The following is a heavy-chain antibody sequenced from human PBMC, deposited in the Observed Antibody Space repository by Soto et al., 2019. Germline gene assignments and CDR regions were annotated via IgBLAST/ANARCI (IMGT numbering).Heavy chain of an antibody. CDR3: AKDSAYGDNDPTYYYYGMDV. Sequence: PGGSMKLSCAASGFTVSREYVNWVRQAPGKGLEWVSVISGSGGVTYSADSVKGRFTISRDNSKNTLYLQMNSLRAEDTAVYYCAKDSAYGDNDPTYYYYGMDVWGQGTTVTVSS. CDR2: ISGSGGVT. V-gene: IGHV3-23*01. CDR1: GFTVSREY. J-gene: IGHJ6*02. D-gene: IGHD4-17*01.